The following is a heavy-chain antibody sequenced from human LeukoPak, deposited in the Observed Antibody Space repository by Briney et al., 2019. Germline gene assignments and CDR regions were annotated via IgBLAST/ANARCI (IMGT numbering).Heavy chain of an antibody. V-gene: IGHV3-74*01. CDR2: INPDGSNT. J-gene: IGHJ4*02. D-gene: IGHD3-22*01. CDR3: VREDSSDYHLPLFDY. Sequence: PGGSLRLSCAASGFTFSSYWMHWVRQAPGKGLVWVSRINPDGSNTRYADSVKGRFTISRDNAKNTLYLQMNSLRAEDTNIYYCVREDSSDYHLPLFDYWGQGTLVTVSS. CDR1: GFTFSSYW.